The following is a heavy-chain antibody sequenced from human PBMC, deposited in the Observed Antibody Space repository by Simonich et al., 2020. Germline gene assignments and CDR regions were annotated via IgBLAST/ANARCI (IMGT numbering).Heavy chain of an antibody. CDR1: VYCFTSYW. CDR3: VRQGDVLQFLEWSS. CDR2: IYPGDSDT. D-gene: IGHD3-3*01. Sequence: ELQLVQSGAEVKKPGESLKISCKVSVYCFTSYWIGWVGRMPGKGLEWMGIIYPGDSDTRYSPSFQGQVTISADKSISTAYLQWSSLKASDTAMYYCVRQGDVLQFLEWSSWGQGTLVTVSS. V-gene: IGHV5-51*01. J-gene: IGHJ5*02.